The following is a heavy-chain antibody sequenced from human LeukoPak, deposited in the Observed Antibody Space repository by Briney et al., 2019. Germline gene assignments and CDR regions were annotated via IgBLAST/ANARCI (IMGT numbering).Heavy chain of an antibody. CDR1: GGSFSGYY. CDR2: INHSGST. Sequence: SETLSLTCAVYGGSFSGYYWSWIPQRPGKGLEWIGEINHSGSTKYNPSLKSRVTISVDTAKTQFSLKLSSVTAADTAVYYCARRPGKSSSWYIRGCAFDIWGQGTMVTVSS. V-gene: IGHV4-34*01. D-gene: IGHD6-13*01. J-gene: IGHJ3*02. CDR3: ARRPGKSSSWYIRGCAFDI.